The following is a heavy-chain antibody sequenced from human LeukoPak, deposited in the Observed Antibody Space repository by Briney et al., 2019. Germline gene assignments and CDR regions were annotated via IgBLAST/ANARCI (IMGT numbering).Heavy chain of an antibody. J-gene: IGHJ4*02. V-gene: IGHV4-61*02. CDR3: AREVWSSGFVGSDY. CDR2: IYTSGST. D-gene: IGHD3-22*01. Sequence: SQTLSLTCTVSGGSISSGSYYWSWIRQPAGKGLEWIGRIYTSGSTNYNPSLKSRVTMSVDTSKNQFSLKLSSVTAADTAVYYCAREVWSSGFVGSDYWGQGTLVTVSS. CDR1: GGSISSGSYY.